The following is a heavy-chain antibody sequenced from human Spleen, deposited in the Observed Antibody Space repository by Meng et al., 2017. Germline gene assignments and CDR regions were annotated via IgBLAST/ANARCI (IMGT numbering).Heavy chain of an antibody. CDR2: INAGNGNT. Sequence: ASVKVSCKPSGYNFPDYYIHWVRRVPGQGLEWMGWINAGNGNTEYSQKFQGRVTIVRDTSASTAYMELSSLRSEDTAVYYCAKVLFSGYSSSWYPDYWGQGTLVTVSS. CDR3: AKVLFSGYSSSWYPDY. J-gene: IGHJ4*02. CDR1: GYNFPDYY. D-gene: IGHD6-13*01. V-gene: IGHV1/OR15-3*02.